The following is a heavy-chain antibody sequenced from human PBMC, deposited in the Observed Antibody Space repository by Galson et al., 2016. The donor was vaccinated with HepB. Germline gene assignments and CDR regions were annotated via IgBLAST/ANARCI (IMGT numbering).Heavy chain of an antibody. V-gene: IGHV3-23*01. D-gene: IGHD4-23*01. CDR1: GFIFSTYA. Sequence: SLRLSCAASGFIFSTYAMNWVRQAPGKGLELVSGITGGGGTTHYADSVKGRFTISRDNSKSTLYLQMNSLGAEDTAIYYCAKALAPYCSGGSCFRGFDSWGRGTLVTVPS. J-gene: IGHJ4*02. CDR2: ITGGGGTT. CDR3: AKALAPYCSGGSCFRGFDS.